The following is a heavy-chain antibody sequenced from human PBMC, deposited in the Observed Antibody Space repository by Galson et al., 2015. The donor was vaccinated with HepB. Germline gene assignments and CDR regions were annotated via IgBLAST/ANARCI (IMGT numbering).Heavy chain of an antibody. CDR2: ISAYNGNT. CDR3: ARDGAADIVVVPAAMIGGYYYYGMDV. J-gene: IGHJ6*02. CDR1: GYTFTSYG. D-gene: IGHD2-2*01. V-gene: IGHV1-18*01. Sequence: QSGAEVKKPGASVKVSCKASGYTFTSYGISWVRQAPGQGLEWMGWISAYNGNTNYAQKLQGRVTMTTDTSTSTAYMELRSLRSDDTAVYYCARDGAADIVVVPAAMIGGYYYYGMDVWGQGTTVTVSS.